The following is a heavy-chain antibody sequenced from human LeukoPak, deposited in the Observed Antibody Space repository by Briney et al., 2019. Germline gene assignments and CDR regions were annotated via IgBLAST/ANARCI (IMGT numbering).Heavy chain of an antibody. Sequence: SETLSLTCRVSAASLSSSYWDSLRQSPGKGLEWIGYISDTGKNDAHPSLKSRVSISLDMCKKQFSLRLRSVTAADSAVYYCAAGYYEPFATWGPGILVTVSS. D-gene: IGHD1-26*01. V-gene: IGHV4-59*01. CDR1: AASLSSSY. CDR3: AAGYYEPFAT. CDR2: ISDTGKN. J-gene: IGHJ5*02.